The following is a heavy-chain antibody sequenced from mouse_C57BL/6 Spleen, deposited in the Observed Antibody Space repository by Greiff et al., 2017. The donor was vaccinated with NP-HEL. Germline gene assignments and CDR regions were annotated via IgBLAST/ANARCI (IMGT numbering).Heavy chain of an antibody. CDR2: ISSGSSTI. V-gene: IGHV5-17*01. J-gene: IGHJ3*01. CDR3: ARGVYGNYPSWFAY. D-gene: IGHD2-1*01. CDR1: GFTFSDYG. Sequence: EVKLMESGGGLVKPGGSLKLSCAASGFTFSDYGMHWVRQAPEKGLEWVAYISSGSSTIYYADTVKGRFTISRDNAKNTLFLQMTRLRSEDTAMYYCARGVYGNYPSWFAYWGQGTLVTVSA.